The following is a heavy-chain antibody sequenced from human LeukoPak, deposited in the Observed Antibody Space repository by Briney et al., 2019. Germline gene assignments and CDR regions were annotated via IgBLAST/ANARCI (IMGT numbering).Heavy chain of an antibody. CDR2: ISAYNGNT. CDR1: GYTFTSYG. Sequence: GASVKVSCKASGYTFTSYGISWVRQAPGQGLEWMGWISAYNGNTNYAQKLQGRVTMTTDTSTRTAYMELRSLRSDDTAVYYCATVAVAGDLDYWGQGTLVTVSS. D-gene: IGHD6-19*01. V-gene: IGHV1-18*01. J-gene: IGHJ4*02. CDR3: ATVAVAGDLDY.